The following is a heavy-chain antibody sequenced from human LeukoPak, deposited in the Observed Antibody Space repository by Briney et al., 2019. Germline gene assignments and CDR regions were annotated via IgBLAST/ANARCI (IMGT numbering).Heavy chain of an antibody. J-gene: IGHJ3*02. CDR2: IRPGDSAT. Sequence: GESLKISCKGSGYTFPSHWIGWVRQMPGKGLEWMAIIRPGDSATRYSPSFQGQVTVSADKSTSTANLQWSSLKASDTAMYYRARSGGNYYSIWGQGTMVTVSS. CDR1: GYTFPSHW. CDR3: ARSGGNYYSI. D-gene: IGHD1-26*01. V-gene: IGHV5-51*01.